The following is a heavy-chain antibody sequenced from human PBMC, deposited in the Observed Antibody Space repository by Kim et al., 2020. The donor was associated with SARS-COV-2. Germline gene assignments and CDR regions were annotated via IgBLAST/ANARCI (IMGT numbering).Heavy chain of an antibody. D-gene: IGHD3-3*01. V-gene: IGHV4-34*01. J-gene: IGHJ4*02. Sequence: SLKSRVNISVNASKNQFSLKLSSVTAADTAVYYCARGDLKRFLEWLRFDYWGQGTLVTVSS. CDR3: ARGDLKRFLEWLRFDY.